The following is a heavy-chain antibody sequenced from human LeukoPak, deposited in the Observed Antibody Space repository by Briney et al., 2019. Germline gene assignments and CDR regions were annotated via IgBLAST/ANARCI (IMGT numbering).Heavy chain of an antibody. CDR1: GSSLSTSGMC. CDR3: ARIRPALGDYFDY. J-gene: IGHJ4*02. V-gene: IGHV2-70*11. CDR2: IDWDDAK. D-gene: IGHD6-6*01. Sequence: SGPALVKPPQTLTLTGTFSGSSLSTSGMCVSCIRQPPGEALECLARIDWDDAKYYRTSLKTRLTISKDTSKTQGVLTMTTIDPVDPATYYCARIRPALGDYFDYWGQGKLVTVSS.